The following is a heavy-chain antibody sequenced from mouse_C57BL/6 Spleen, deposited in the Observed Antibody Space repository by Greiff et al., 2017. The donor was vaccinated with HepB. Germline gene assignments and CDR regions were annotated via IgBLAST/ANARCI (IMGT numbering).Heavy chain of an antibody. CDR3: ARAAQAPYAMDY. J-gene: IGHJ4*01. V-gene: IGHV1-80*01. CDR1: GYAFSSYW. CDR2: IYPGDGDT. D-gene: IGHD3-2*02. Sequence: VQRVESGAELVKPGASVKISCKASGYAFSSYWMNWVKQRPGKGLEWIGQIYPGDGDTNYNGKFKGKATLTADKSSSTAYMQLSSLTSEDSAVYFCARAAQAPYAMDYWGQGTSVTVSS.